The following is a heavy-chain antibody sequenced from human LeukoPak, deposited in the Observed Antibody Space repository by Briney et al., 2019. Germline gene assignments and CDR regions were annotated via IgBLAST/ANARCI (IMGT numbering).Heavy chain of an antibody. CDR1: GGSINSYY. D-gene: IGHD2-21*02. CDR2: IHYSGST. J-gene: IGHJ3*02. V-gene: IGHV4-59*01. CDR3: ARHARHASCGNDCFSRAFDI. Sequence: SETLSLTCTVSGGSINSYYWSCIRHPPGKGPEWIGYIHYSGSTKYHPSLKSRVTISVDTSKNHFSLKLNSVTTADTAVYYCARHARHASCGNDCFSRAFDIWGQGTMVIVSS.